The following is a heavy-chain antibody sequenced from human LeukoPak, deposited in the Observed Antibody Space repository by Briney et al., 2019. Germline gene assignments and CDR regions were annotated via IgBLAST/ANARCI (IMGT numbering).Heavy chain of an antibody. V-gene: IGHV3-21*01. CDR2: ISGSSSYI. J-gene: IGHJ4*02. Sequence: GGSLRLSCAASGFTFSSYGIHWVRQAPGMGLEWVSSISGSSSYIYYADSVKGRFTISRDNVKNSLFLQMDSLRAEDTAVYYCARRSDYYDSSGYDYWGQGTLVTVSS. D-gene: IGHD3-22*01. CDR3: ARRSDYYDSSGYDY. CDR1: GFTFSSYG.